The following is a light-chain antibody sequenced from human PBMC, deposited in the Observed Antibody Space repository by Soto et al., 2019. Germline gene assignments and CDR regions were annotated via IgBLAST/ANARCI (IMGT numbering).Light chain of an antibody. J-gene: IGKJ1*01. CDR1: QDISNY. V-gene: IGKV1-27*01. Sequence: DIQMTQSPSFVSASVGDRVTITCRASQDISNYLAWYQQRPGKVPKLLLYAASTLQSGVPSRFSGSGSGTDFTITISSMQAEDVATYYCQKYDRAPWTFGPGTKVETK. CDR3: QKYDRAPWT. CDR2: AAS.